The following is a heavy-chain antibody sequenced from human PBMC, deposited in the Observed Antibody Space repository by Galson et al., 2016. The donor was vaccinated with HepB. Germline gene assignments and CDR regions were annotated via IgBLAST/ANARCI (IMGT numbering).Heavy chain of an antibody. CDR2: IYYSGTT. Sequence: SETLSLTCTVSGGSISISNYYWGWIRQPPGKGLEWIGSIYYSGTTYYSPSLKSRLTISVDTSRNQFFLNLTSVTAADAAVYYCAGHSGFFPWIWGQGTQVPVSP. J-gene: IGHJ4*02. CDR1: GGSISISNYY. CDR3: AGHSGFFPWI. D-gene: IGHD1-1*01. V-gene: IGHV4-39*01.